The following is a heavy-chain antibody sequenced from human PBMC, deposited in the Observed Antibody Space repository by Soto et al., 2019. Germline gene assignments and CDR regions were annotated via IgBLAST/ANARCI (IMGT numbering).Heavy chain of an antibody. CDR2: IYWDDDK. Sequence: QITLKESGPTLVKPTQTLTLTCSFSGFSLTTREVGVGWIRQPPGKALEWLALIYWDDDKRYNPSLKSRLAITKDPSKNPLVFTMNNMDPVDTATYYCARNAEYYTSAHYRNWGQGTLVTVSS. CDR3: ARNAEYYTSAHYRN. J-gene: IGHJ4*02. CDR1: GFSLTTREVG. V-gene: IGHV2-5*02. D-gene: IGHD3-22*01.